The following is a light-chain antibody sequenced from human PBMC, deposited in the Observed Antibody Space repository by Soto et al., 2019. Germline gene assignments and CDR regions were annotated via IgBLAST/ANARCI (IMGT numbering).Light chain of an antibody. J-gene: IGLJ3*02. CDR3: QMWDGTGRPRV. CDR1: NIGSEN. V-gene: IGLV3-21*02. Sequence: SYELTQPPSVSVAPGQTARLTCGGNNIGSENVHWYQHKPGQAPVLLVFDDSARPSGVPDRFSGSNSGNTATLTITRVEAGDEADYYCQMWDGTGRPRVFGGGTKLTVL. CDR2: DDS.